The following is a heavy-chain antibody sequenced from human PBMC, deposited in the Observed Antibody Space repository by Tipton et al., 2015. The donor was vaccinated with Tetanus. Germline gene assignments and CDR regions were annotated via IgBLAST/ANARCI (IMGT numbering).Heavy chain of an antibody. V-gene: IGHV3-9*01. J-gene: IGHJ4*02. CDR1: GFTFDDYA. CDR2: ISWNSVTV. D-gene: IGHD4-17*01. Sequence: SLRLSCAASGFTFDDYAMHWVRQAPGKGLEWVSSISWNSVTVGYGDSVKGRFTISRDNAKNSLYLQMDSLTAEDTALYYCAKVYGDTEVLDYWGQGTLVTVSS. CDR3: AKVYGDTEVLDY.